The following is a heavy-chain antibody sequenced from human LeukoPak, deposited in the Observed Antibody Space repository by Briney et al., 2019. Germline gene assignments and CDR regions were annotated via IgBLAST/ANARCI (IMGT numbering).Heavy chain of an antibody. J-gene: IGHJ3*02. CDR2: IYPGDSDT. CDR1: GYSFISYW. Sequence: PGESLKISCKGSGYSFISYWIGWVRQMPGKGLELMGIIYPGDSDTTYSPSFQGQVTISADKSISTAYLQWTSLRASDTDMYSCATHIFEYSGSPQAPFDIWGQGTMVTVSS. CDR3: ATHIFEYSGSPQAPFDI. D-gene: IGHD1-26*01. V-gene: IGHV5-51*01.